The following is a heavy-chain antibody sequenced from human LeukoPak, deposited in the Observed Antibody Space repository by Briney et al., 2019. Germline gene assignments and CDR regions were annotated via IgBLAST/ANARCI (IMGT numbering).Heavy chain of an antibody. CDR3: ATKYGDYRY. V-gene: IGHV3-23*01. D-gene: IGHD4-17*01. CDR1: GFTFSSYA. J-gene: IGHJ4*02. Sequence: GGSLRLSCAASGFTFSSYAMSWVRQAPGKGLEWVSAISGSGGSTYYADSVKDRFTISRGNSKNTLYLQMNSLRAEDTAVYYCATKYGDYRYWGQGTLVTVSS. CDR2: ISGSGGST.